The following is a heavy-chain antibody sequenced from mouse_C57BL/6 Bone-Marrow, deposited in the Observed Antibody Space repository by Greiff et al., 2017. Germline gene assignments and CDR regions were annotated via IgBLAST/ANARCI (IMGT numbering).Heavy chain of an antibody. CDR1: GYAFTNYL. V-gene: IGHV1-54*01. CDR3: ARHYDYDVYYFDY. Sequence: VQLQPSGAELVRPGTSVKVSCKASGYAFTNYLIEWVKQRPGQGLEWIGVINPGSGGTNYNEKFKGKATLTADKSSSTAYMQLSSLTSEDSAVYFCARHYDYDVYYFDYWGQGTTLTVSS. D-gene: IGHD2-4*01. CDR2: INPGSGGT. J-gene: IGHJ2*01.